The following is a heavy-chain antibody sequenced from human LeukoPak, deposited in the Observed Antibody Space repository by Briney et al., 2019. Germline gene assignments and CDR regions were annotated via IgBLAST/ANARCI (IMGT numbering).Heavy chain of an antibody. Sequence: SETLSLTCTVSGGSIRSNSYYWGWIRQPPGKGLARIGSIYFSGDTYYNPSLKSRVTISVDTSKNQFSLKLSSVTAADTAVYYCATGSSRYYYYMDVWGKGTTVTVSS. CDR1: GGSIRSNSYY. CDR2: IYFSGDT. D-gene: IGHD3-10*01. CDR3: ATGSSRYYYYMDV. J-gene: IGHJ6*03. V-gene: IGHV4-39*01.